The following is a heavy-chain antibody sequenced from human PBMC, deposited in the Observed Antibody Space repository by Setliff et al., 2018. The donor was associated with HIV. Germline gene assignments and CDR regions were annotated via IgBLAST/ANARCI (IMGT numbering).Heavy chain of an antibody. CDR1: GYTFTNYW. J-gene: IGHJ4*02. V-gene: IGHV5-51*01. CDR2: VYPGDSVT. Sequence: SLKISCRASGYTFTNYWIGWVRQMPGKGLEWIGVVYPGDSVTRYGPSFQGQVFISADRSITTAYLEWSSLKPSDTAMYYCIRRRRAPGTEDLEAVWGQGTLVTVS. D-gene: IGHD1-26*01. CDR3: IRRRRAPGTEDLEAV.